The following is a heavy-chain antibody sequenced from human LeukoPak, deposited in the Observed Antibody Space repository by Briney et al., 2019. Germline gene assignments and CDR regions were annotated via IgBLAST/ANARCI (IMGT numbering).Heavy chain of an antibody. CDR3: AAGTRTMYAFDT. CDR2: IVVGSGNT. D-gene: IGHD3-10*02. V-gene: IGHV1-58*02. CDR1: GFTFTSSA. J-gene: IGHJ3*02. Sequence: ASVKVSCKASGFTFTSSAMQWVRQARGQRLEWIGWIVVGSGNTNYAQKFQERVTITRDMSTSTAYMELSSLRSEDTAVYYCAAGTRTMYAFDTWGQGTLVTVSS.